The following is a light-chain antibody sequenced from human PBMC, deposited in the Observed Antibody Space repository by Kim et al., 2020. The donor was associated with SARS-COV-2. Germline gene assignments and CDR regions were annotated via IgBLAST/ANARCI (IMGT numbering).Light chain of an antibody. CDR2: QDS. V-gene: IGLV3-1*01. Sequence: SYELTQPPSVSVSPGQTASITCSGDKLGDKYACWYQQKPGQSPVMVIYQDSKRPSGIPERFSGFNSGNTATLTISGTQAMAEADYYCQAWDSSTVVFSGGTQLTVL. CDR1: KLGDKY. CDR3: QAWDSSTVV. J-gene: IGLJ2*01.